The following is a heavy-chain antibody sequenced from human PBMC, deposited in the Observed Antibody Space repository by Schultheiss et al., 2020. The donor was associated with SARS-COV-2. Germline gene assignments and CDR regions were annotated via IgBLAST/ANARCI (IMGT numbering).Heavy chain of an antibody. CDR1: GGSISSGSYY. CDR2: IYYSGST. CDR3: ARDSYYYDSIHAFDI. J-gene: IGHJ3*02. Sequence: LRLSCTVSGGSISSGSYYWSWIRQPAGKGLEWIGRIYYSGSTYYNPSLKSRVTISVDTSKNQFSLKLSSVTAADTAVYYCARDSYYYDSIHAFDIWGQGTMVIVSS. V-gene: IGHV4-61*02. D-gene: IGHD3-22*01.